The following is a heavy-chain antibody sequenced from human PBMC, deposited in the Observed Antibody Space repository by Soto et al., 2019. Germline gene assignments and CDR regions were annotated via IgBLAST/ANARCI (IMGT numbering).Heavy chain of an antibody. J-gene: IGHJ4*02. CDR3: ARVEGVAWNYWYFDY. CDR1: GYTFTSYG. CDR2: ISAYNGNT. V-gene: IGHV1-18*04. D-gene: IGHD1-7*01. Sequence: ASVKVSCKASGYTFTSYGISWVRQAPGQGLEWMGCISAYNGNTNYAQKLQGRVTMTTDTATSTAYMELRSLRSDDTAVYYCARVEGVAWNYWYFDYWGQGTLVTVSS.